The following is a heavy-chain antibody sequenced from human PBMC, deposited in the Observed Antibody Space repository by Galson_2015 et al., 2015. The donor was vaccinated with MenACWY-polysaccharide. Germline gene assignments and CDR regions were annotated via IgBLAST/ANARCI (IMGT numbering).Heavy chain of an antibody. J-gene: IGHJ4*02. CDR3: AREHCDEVRCYGVPDDF. CDR1: EFIFSRYA. V-gene: IGHV3-23*01. Sequence: SLRLSCAASEFIFSRYAMAWVRQAPGKGLEWVSSVDGRGANTYYKDSVKGRFTISRDSSKNTLYLQLNSLRADDSAVYFCAREHCDEVRCYGVPDDFWGQGTLVTVSS. D-gene: IGHD3-16*01. CDR2: VDGRGANT.